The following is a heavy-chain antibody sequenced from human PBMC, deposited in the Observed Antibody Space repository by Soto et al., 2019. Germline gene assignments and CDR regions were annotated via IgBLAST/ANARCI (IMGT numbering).Heavy chain of an antibody. CDR3: ARDNGYSYGYFDY. Sequence: QVQLQESGPGLVKPSETLSLTCTVSGGSVSSGSYYWTWIRQHPGKGLEWIGCLYNSGSTNYNPALKSRATISVDTSKNQFSLRLSSVTAADTAVYYCARDNGYSYGYFDYWGQGTLVTVSS. CDR2: LYNSGST. D-gene: IGHD5-18*01. V-gene: IGHV4-61*01. CDR1: GGSVSSGSYY. J-gene: IGHJ4*02.